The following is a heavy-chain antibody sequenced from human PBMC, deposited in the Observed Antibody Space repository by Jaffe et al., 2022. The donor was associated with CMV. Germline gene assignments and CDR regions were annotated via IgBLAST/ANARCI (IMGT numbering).Heavy chain of an antibody. J-gene: IGHJ6*03. CDR2: INHSGST. V-gene: IGHV4-34*01. Sequence: QVQLQQWGAGLLKPSETLSLTCAVYGGSFSGYYWSWIRQPPGKGLEWIGEINHSGSTNYNPSLKSRVTISVDTSKNQFSLKLSSVTAADTAVYYCARGRRARYCSSTSCPYYYYYYMDVWGKGTTVTVSS. CDR1: GGSFSGYY. D-gene: IGHD2-2*01. CDR3: ARGRRARYCSSTSCPYYYYYYMDV.